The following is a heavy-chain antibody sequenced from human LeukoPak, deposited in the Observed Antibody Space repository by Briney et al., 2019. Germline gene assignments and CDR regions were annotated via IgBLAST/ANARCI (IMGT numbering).Heavy chain of an antibody. Sequence: GRSLRLSCAASGFTFSSYWMSWVRQAPGKGLEWVANIKKDGSEKYYVDSVKGRFTISRDNAKTSLYLQMNSLRAEDTAVYYCARDLSGVAGYTYGRGIDYWGQGTLVTVSS. CDR1: GFTFSSYW. CDR3: ARDLSGVAGYTYGRGIDY. V-gene: IGHV3-7*01. CDR2: IKKDGSEK. D-gene: IGHD5-18*01. J-gene: IGHJ4*02.